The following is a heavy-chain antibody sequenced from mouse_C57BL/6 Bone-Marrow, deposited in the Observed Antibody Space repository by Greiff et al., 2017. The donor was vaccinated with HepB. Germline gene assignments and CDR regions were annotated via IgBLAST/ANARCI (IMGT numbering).Heavy chain of an antibody. J-gene: IGHJ3*01. D-gene: IGHD2-3*01. CDR1: GFTFSDYY. CDR2: ISNGGGST. V-gene: IGHV5-12*01. CDR3: ARDLSDGYSWFAY. Sequence: EVQLVESGGGLVQPGGSLKLSCAASGFTFSDYYMYWVRQTPEKRLEWVAYISNGGGSTYYPDTVKGRFTISRDNAKNTLYLQMSRLKSEDTAMYYCARDLSDGYSWFAYWGQGTLVTVSA.